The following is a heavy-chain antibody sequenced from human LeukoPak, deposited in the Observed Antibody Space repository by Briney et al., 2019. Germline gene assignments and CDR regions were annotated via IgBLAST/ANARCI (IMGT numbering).Heavy chain of an antibody. Sequence: PGGSLRLSCAASGFIFRSHWMDWVRQAPGKGLVWVSRINSDGSSTTYADSVKGRFIIARDNAENTLYLQMNSLRVEDTAVYYCVRAPRYCSGGSCYPDYWGRGTLVTVSS. CDR3: VRAPRYCSGGSCYPDY. CDR1: GFIFRSHW. CDR2: INSDGSST. J-gene: IGHJ4*02. V-gene: IGHV3-74*03. D-gene: IGHD2-15*01.